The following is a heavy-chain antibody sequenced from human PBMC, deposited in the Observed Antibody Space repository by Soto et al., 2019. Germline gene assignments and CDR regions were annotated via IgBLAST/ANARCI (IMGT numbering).Heavy chain of an antibody. CDR1: GYTLTELS. D-gene: IGHD2-15*01. V-gene: IGHV1-24*01. CDR2: FDPEDGET. Sequence: ASVKVSCKVSGYTLTELSMHWVRQAPGKGLERMGGFDPEDGETIYAQKFQGRVTMTRDTSASTAYMELSSLRSEDTAVYYCARDRVVAALTYYYYYYMDVWGKGTTVTVS. J-gene: IGHJ6*03. CDR3: ARDRVVAALTYYYYYYMDV.